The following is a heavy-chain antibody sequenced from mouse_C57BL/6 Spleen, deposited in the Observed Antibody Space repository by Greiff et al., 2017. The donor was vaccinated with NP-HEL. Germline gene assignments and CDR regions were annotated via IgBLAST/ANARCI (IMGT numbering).Heavy chain of an antibody. D-gene: IGHD2-4*01. V-gene: IGHV1-61*01. CDR3: ARLDYEAMDY. Sequence: QVQLQQSGAELVRPGSSVKLSCKASGYTFTSYWMDWVKQRPGQGLEWIGNIYPSDSETHYNQKFKDKATLTVDKSSSTAYMQLSSLTSEDSAVYYCARLDYEAMDYWGQGTSVTVSS. CDR2: IYPSDSET. J-gene: IGHJ4*01. CDR1: GYTFTSYW.